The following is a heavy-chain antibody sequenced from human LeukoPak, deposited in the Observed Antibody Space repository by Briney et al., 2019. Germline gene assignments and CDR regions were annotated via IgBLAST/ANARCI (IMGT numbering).Heavy chain of an antibody. CDR2: INHSGST. V-gene: IGHV4-34*01. Sequence: SETLSLTCAVYGGSFSGYYWSWIRPPPGKGLEWIGEINHSGSTNYNPSLKSRITISVDPSKNPFSLKLSSVTAADTAVYYCARGHRASVVILDYWGQGTLVTVSS. CDR1: GGSFSGYY. D-gene: IGHD2/OR15-2a*01. CDR3: ARGHRASVVILDY. J-gene: IGHJ4*02.